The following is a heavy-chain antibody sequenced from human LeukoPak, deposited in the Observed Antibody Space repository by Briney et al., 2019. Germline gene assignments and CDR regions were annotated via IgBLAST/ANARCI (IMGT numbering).Heavy chain of an antibody. CDR2: ITTSSTFM. D-gene: IGHD6-6*01. CDR3: ASFLSGSSDF. CDR1: GFTFSTYG. Sequence: GGSLRLSCAASGFTFSTYGMNWVRRAPGKGLEWVSSITTSSTFMYYADSVKGRFTVSRDNANNSLCLQMNSLRAEDTAVYYCASFLSGSSDFWGQGTLVTVSS. V-gene: IGHV3-21*01. J-gene: IGHJ4*02.